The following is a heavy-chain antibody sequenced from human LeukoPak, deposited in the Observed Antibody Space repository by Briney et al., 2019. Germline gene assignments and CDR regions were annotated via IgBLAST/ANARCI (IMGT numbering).Heavy chain of an antibody. CDR2: IIPILGTA. V-gene: IGHV1-69*13. Sequence: SVKVSCKASGGTFSSYAISWVRQAPGRGLEWMGGIIPILGTANYAQKFQGRVTITADESTSTAYMELSSLRSEDTAVYYCAREEKGGSWYGDAFDIWGQGTMVTVSS. J-gene: IGHJ3*02. D-gene: IGHD6-13*01. CDR1: GGTFSSYA. CDR3: AREEKGGSWYGDAFDI.